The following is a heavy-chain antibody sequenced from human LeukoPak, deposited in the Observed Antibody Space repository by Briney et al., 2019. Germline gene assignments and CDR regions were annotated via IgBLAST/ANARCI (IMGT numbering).Heavy chain of an antibody. D-gene: IGHD4-17*01. J-gene: IGHJ4*02. CDR3: AKASKVGVTNSGY. CDR2: ISGSGGST. Sequence: GGSLRLSCAASGFTFSSYAMSWVRQAPGKGLEWVSAISGSGGSTYYADSVKGRFTISRDNSKNTLYLQMNSLRAEDTAVYYFAKASKVGVTNSGYWGQGTLVTVSS. V-gene: IGHV3-23*01. CDR1: GFTFSSYA.